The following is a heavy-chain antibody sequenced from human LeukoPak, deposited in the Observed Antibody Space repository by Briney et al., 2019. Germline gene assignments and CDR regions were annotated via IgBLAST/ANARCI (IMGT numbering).Heavy chain of an antibody. CDR3: ARAGSSSWYLYY. Sequence: PSETLSLTCAVYGGSFSGYYWSWIRHPPRKGLELVGEINHSGSTNYNPSLKSRVTISVDTSKSQFSLKLSSVTGADTAVYYCARAGSSSWYLYYGGKGTLVTVSS. D-gene: IGHD6-13*01. V-gene: IGHV4-34*01. CDR2: INHSGST. J-gene: IGHJ4*02. CDR1: GGSFSGYY.